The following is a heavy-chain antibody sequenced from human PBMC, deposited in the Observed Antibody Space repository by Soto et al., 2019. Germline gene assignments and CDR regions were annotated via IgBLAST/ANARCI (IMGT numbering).Heavy chain of an antibody. D-gene: IGHD5-12*01. CDR3: ARGKGPTNYEWLRFTLFDY. CDR1: GFTFSSYG. CDR2: IWYDGSNK. V-gene: IGHV3-33*01. J-gene: IGHJ4*02. Sequence: QVQLVESGGGVVQPGRSLRLSCAASGFTFSSYGMHWVRQAPGKGLEWVAVIWYDGSNKYYADSVKGRFTISRGNSKNTLYLQMNSLRAEDTAVYYCARGKGPTNYEWLRFTLFDYWGQGTLVTVSS.